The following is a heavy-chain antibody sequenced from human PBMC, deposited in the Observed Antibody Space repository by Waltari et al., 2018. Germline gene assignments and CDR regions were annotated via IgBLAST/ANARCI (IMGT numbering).Heavy chain of an antibody. Sequence: QVQVQQWGAGLVKPSETLSLTCAVYGGSFSGYYWGCLRQPPGTALEWIGEIDHSGVTNYNPSLTSRATISVDTSRNQLSLKLTSVTAADTAIYYCALSRYGLASPKFDPWGQGTLVTVSS. CDR3: ALSRYGLASPKFDP. CDR1: GGSFSGYY. V-gene: IGHV4-34*02. CDR2: IDHSGVT. J-gene: IGHJ5*02. D-gene: IGHD4-17*01.